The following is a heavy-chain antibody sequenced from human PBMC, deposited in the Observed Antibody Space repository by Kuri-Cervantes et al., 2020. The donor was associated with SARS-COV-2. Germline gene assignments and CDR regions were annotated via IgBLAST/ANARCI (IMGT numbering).Heavy chain of an antibody. CDR2: IYTSGST. CDR3: ARTLASITGTYMDV. J-gene: IGHJ6*03. CDR1: GDSISSGSYY. V-gene: IGHV4-61*02. Sequence: LRLSCIVSGDSISSGSYYWSWIRQPAGKGLEWIGRIYTSGSTTHNPSLQSRVSMSLDTSKNQFSLKLSSVTAADTAVYYCARTLASITGTYMDVWGKGTTVTVSS. D-gene: IGHD1-7*01.